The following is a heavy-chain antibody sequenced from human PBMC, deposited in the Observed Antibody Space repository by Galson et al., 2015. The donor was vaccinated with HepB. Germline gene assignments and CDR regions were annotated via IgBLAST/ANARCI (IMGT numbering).Heavy chain of an antibody. J-gene: IGHJ6*02. CDR3: ARDHRSSWLPEGYYYYGMDV. CDR2: ISSSSSYI. D-gene: IGHD6-13*01. V-gene: IGHV3-21*01. CDR1: GFTFSSYS. Sequence: SLRLSCAASGFTFSSYSMNWVRQAPGKGLEWVSSISSSSSYIYYADSVKGRFTISRDNAKNSLYLQMNSLRAEDTAVYYCARDHRSSWLPEGYYYYGMDVWGQGTTVTVSS.